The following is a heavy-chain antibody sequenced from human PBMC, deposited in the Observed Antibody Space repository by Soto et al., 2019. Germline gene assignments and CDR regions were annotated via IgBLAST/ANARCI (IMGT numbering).Heavy chain of an antibody. Sequence: EVQLVESGGGLVQLGGPLRPSCAAPGFTVSSNYLSWVRQAPGKGLEWVSVIHSRGSTYYAVTLKGRFTISRDNSKNTMYLQMKARRGEDTAVYYCAKQRECYDRDFDYWGQGTLVTVSS. CDR1: GFTVSSNY. D-gene: IGHD5-12*01. CDR2: IHSRGST. J-gene: IGHJ4*02. CDR3: AKQRECYDRDFDY. V-gene: IGHV3-66*01.